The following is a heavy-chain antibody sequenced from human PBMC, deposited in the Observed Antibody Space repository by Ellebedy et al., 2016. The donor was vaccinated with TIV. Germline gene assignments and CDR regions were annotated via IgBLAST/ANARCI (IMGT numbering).Heavy chain of an antibody. CDR2: IKQDGSEK. D-gene: IGHD6-6*01. CDR1: GFTFSSYW. Sequence: GESLKISCAASGFTFSSYWMMWVRQAPGKGLEWVASIKQDGSEKYYVDFVKGRFTISRDNAKNSLYLQMNSLRGEDTAVYYCVRGYSSSSDYLDYWGQGTLVTVSS. CDR3: VRGYSSSSDYLDY. J-gene: IGHJ4*02. V-gene: IGHV3-7*03.